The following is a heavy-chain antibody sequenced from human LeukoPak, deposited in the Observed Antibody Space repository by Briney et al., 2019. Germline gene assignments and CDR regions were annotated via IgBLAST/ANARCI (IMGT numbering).Heavy chain of an antibody. CDR3: ARLRGYSYGMFDY. Sequence: SETLSLTCTVSGGSIRSSYYYWGWIRQPPGKELEWIGSIYYSGSTYYNPSLKSRVTISIDTSKNQFSLKLSSVTAADTAVYYCARLRGYSYGMFDYWGQGTLVTVSS. V-gene: IGHV4-39*01. CDR1: GGSIRSSYYY. CDR2: IYYSGST. D-gene: IGHD5-18*01. J-gene: IGHJ4*02.